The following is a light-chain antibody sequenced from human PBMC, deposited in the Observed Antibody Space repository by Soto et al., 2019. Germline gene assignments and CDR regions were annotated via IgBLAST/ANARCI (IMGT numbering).Light chain of an antibody. CDR2: WAS. CDR3: QQYYSTPFT. V-gene: IGKV4-1*01. Sequence: DIVMTQSPDSLAVSLVERATIYCKSSQSVLYSSNNHNYLAWYQQKAGQPPKLLIYWASTRQSGVPDRFSGSGSGTDFTLTISSLQAEDLAVYYCQQYYSTPFTFGPGTKVDIK. J-gene: IGKJ3*01. CDR1: QSVLYSSNNHNY.